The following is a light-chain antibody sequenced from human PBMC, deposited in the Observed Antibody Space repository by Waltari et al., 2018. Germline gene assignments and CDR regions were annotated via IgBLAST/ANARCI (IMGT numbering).Light chain of an antibody. CDR2: GAS. J-gene: IGKJ4*01. CDR1: QSVSSSY. CDR3: QPYGTTPRT. Sequence: VLTQSPGPLSLSPGERATLSCRASQSVSSSYLAWYQQKPGQAPRLLIYGASNRATGSPGRFGGSGAGTDFTLTISRLEPEVFAVYYCQPYGTTPRTFGGGTKVEIK. V-gene: IGKV3-20*01.